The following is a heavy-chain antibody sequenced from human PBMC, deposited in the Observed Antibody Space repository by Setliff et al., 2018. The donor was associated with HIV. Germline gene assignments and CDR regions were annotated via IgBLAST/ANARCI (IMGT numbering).Heavy chain of an antibody. D-gene: IGHD4-17*01. J-gene: IGHJ4*02. V-gene: IGHV4-59*11. CDR2: IYSTGST. CDR1: GPSINIHY. Sequence: TSETLSLTCAVSGPSINIHYWSWIRQSPGKGFEWIGYIYSTGSTNYNPSLQSRVTISMVASRNQFSLKVTSVTAADTAVYYCAKGAGFYGDYTFDHWGQGRQVTVSS. CDR3: AKGAGFYGDYTFDH.